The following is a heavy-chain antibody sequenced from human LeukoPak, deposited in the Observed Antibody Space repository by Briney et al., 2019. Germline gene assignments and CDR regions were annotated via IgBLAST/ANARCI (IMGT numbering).Heavy chain of an antibody. V-gene: IGHV1-2*02. J-gene: IGHJ4*02. Sequence: ASVKVSCKASGYTFITYYMHWVRQAPGQGLEWMGWIKPNSGGTKFAQKFQGRVTMTRDTSISTAYMELSRLRSDDTAVYYCATMMYSETYNDYWGQGTLVTVSS. CDR2: IKPNSGGT. CDR1: GYTFITYY. D-gene: IGHD1-26*01. CDR3: ATMMYSETYNDY.